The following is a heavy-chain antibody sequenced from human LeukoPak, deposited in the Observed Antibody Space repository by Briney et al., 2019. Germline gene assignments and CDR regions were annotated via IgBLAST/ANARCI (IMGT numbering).Heavy chain of an antibody. CDR2: IYYSGST. D-gene: IGHD6-6*01. J-gene: IGHJ4*02. V-gene: IGHV4-59*12. CDR3: ARDRSAARSYFDY. CDR1: GGSIRSDY. Sequence: PSETLSLTCTGSGGSIRSDYWSWIRQPPGKGLEWIGSIYYSGSTYYNPSLKSRVTISVDTSKNQFSLKLSSVTAADTAVYYCARDRSAARSYFDYWGQGTLVTVSS.